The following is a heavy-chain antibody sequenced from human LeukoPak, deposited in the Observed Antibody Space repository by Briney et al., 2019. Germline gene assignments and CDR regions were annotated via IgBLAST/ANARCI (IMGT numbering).Heavy chain of an antibody. V-gene: IGHV4-59*01. CDR3: ARAQIHSSGWFWFHFDS. CDR1: GGSISSYY. CDR2: IYYSGST. D-gene: IGHD6-19*01. Sequence: PSETLSLTCTVSGGSISSYYWSWIRQPPGKGLEWIGYIYYSGSTNYNPSLKSRVTISVDTSKNQFSLKLSSVTAADTAVYYCARAQIHSSGWFWFHFDSWGQGTLVTVSS. J-gene: IGHJ4*02.